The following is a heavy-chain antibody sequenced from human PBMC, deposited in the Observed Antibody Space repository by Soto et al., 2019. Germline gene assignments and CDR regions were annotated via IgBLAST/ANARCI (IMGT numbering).Heavy chain of an antibody. CDR1: GGSISSYY. J-gene: IGHJ6*02. CDR3: ARDREYYYDSSGYRHYYVMDV. CDR2: IYYSGST. Sequence: PSETLSLTCTVSGGSISSYYWSWIRQPPGKGLEWIGYIYYSGSTNYNPSLKSRVTISVDTSKNQFSLKLSSVTAADTAPYYCARDREYYYDSSGYRHYYVMDVWGQGTTVTVSS. D-gene: IGHD3-22*01. V-gene: IGHV4-59*01.